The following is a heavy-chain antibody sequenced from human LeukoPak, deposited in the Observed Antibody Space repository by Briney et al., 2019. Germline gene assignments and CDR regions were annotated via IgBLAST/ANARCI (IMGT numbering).Heavy chain of an antibody. CDR3: ARGDSSGYHYYMDV. V-gene: IGHV1-2*02. CDR2: INPNSGGT. CDR1: GYTFTGYY. J-gene: IGHJ6*03. Sequence: GASVKVSCKASGYTFTGYYMHWVRQAPGQGLEWMGWINPNSGGTNYAQKFQGRVTMTRDTSISTAYMELSRLRSDDTAVYYCARGDSSGYHYYMDVWGKGTTVTISS. D-gene: IGHD3-3*01.